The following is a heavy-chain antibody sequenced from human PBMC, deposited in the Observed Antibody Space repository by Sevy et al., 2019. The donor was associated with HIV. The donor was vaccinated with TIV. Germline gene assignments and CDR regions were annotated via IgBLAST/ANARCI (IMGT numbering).Heavy chain of an antibody. CDR3: AKTTTMIVVVIPPDY. V-gene: IGHV3-53*01. CDR1: GFTVSSNY. D-gene: IGHD3-22*01. J-gene: IGHJ4*02. Sequence: GGSLRLSCAASGFTVSSNYMSWVRQAPGKGLEWVSVIYSGGSTYYADSVKGRFTISRDNSKNTLYLQMNSLRAEDTAVYYCAKTTTMIVVVIPPDYWGQGTLVTVSS. CDR2: IYSGGST.